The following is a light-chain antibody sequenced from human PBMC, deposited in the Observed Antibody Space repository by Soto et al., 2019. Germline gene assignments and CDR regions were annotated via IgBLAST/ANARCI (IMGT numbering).Light chain of an antibody. J-gene: IGKJ1*01. CDR1: QSVSSSY. CDR3: QQRSNWPRT. Sequence: EIVLTQSPGTLSLSPGERATLSCRASQSVSSSYLAWYQQKPGQAPRLLIYDASNRATGIPARFSGSGSGTDFTLTISSLEPEDFAVYYCQQRSNWPRTFGQGTTVDI. CDR2: DAS. V-gene: IGKV3D-20*02.